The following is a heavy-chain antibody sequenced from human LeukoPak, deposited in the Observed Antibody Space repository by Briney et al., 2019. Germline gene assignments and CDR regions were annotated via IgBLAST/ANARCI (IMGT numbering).Heavy chain of an antibody. CDR1: GGSISSYY. CDR3: ARRRWAGVSSWFDP. D-gene: IGHD5-24*01. CDR2: IYYSGST. V-gene: IGHV4-59*12. J-gene: IGHJ5*02. Sequence: PSETLSLTCTVSGGSISSYYWSWIRQPPGKGLEWIGYIYYSGSTNYNPSLKSRVTISVDTSKNQFSLKLSSVTAADTAVYYCARRRWAGVSSWFDPWGQGTLVTVSS.